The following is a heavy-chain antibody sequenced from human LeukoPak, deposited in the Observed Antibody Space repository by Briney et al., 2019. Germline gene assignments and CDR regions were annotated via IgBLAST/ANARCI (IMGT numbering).Heavy chain of an antibody. V-gene: IGHV3-23*01. CDR1: GFTFSSYA. J-gene: IGHJ3*02. CDR2: ISGSGGST. D-gene: IGHD6-13*01. CDR3: AKDLTSAAAGPDAFDI. Sequence: GGSLRLSCAASGFTFSSYAMSWVRQAPGKGLEWVSTISGSGGSTYYADSVKGRFTISRDNSKNTLYLQMNSLRAEDTAVYYCAKDLTSAAAGPDAFDIWGQGTMVTVSP.